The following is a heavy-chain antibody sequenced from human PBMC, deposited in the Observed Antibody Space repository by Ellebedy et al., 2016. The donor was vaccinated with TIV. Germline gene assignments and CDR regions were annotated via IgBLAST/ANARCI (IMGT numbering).Heavy chain of an antibody. Sequence: AASVKVSCKASGGTFSSYAISWVRQAPGQGLEWMGGIIPIIGIANYAQKFQGRVTITADKSTSTAYMELSSLRSEDTAVYYCARDSTSLGNWNDRDDYYYYMDVWGKGTTVTVSS. CDR2: IIPIIGIA. CDR1: GGTFSSYA. J-gene: IGHJ6*03. CDR3: ARDSTSLGNWNDRDDYYYYMDV. V-gene: IGHV1-69*10. D-gene: IGHD1-1*01.